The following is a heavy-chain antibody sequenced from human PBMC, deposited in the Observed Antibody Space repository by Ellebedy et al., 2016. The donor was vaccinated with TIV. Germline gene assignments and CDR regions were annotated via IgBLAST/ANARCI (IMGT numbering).Heavy chain of an antibody. V-gene: IGHV3-30*04. D-gene: IGHD1-26*01. J-gene: IGHJ4*02. CDR3: ARGRGSGSFLIDY. Sequence: PGGSLRLSCAASGFTFSTYAVHWVRQAPGKGLEWVAIISYDGTTKHYADSVRGRFTVSRDNSKNTVYLQMNSLRREDTAVDYCARGRGSGSFLIDYWGQGTLVTVSS. CDR1: GFTFSTYA. CDR2: ISYDGTTK.